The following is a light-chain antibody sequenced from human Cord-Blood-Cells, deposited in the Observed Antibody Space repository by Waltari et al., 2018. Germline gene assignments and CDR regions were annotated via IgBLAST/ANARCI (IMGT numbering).Light chain of an antibody. CDR1: QSLLHSNGYNY. CDR2: LGS. V-gene: IGKV2-28*01. Sequence: DIVMTPSPLSLPVTPGEPASISCSSGQSLLHSNGYNYLDWYLQKPGQSPQLLIYLGSNRASGVPDRFSGSGSGTDFTLKISRVEAEDVGVYYCMQALQTPMYTFGQGTKLEIK. CDR3: MQALQTPMYT. J-gene: IGKJ2*01.